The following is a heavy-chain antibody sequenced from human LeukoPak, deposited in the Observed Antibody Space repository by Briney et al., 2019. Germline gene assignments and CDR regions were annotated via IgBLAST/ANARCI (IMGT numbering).Heavy chain of an antibody. V-gene: IGHV3-30*18. CDR2: MSYDGSKE. Sequence: GGSLRLSCAASGFSFSSYGMHWVRQAPGKGLERVAVMSYDGSKEYYADSVKGRFTISRDNSKNTLYLQMNSLRAEDTAVYYCAKPPYDSSGYYQSTFDYWGQGTLVTVSS. J-gene: IGHJ4*02. CDR3: AKPPYDSSGYYQSTFDY. D-gene: IGHD3-22*01. CDR1: GFSFSSYG.